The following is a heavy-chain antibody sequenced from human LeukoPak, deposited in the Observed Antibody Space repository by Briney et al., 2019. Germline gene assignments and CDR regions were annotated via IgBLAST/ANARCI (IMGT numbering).Heavy chain of an antibody. J-gene: IGHJ4*02. CDR3: ASCSGGSCYSGRIDY. CDR1: GFTFSSYS. V-gene: IGHV3-21*01. Sequence: GGSLRLSCAASGFTFSSYSMNWVRQAPGKGREWVSSISSSSSYIYYADSVKGRFTISRDNAKNSLYLQMNSLRAEDSAVYYCASCSGGSCYSGRIDYWGQGTLVTVS. CDR2: ISSSSSYI. D-gene: IGHD2-15*01.